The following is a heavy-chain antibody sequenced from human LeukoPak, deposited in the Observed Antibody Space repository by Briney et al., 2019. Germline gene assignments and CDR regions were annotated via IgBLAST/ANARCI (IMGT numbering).Heavy chain of an antibody. CDR2: IYSGGIT. Sequence: GGSLRLSCAASGFTVSSSYMSWVRQAPGRGLEWVSLIYSGGITYYSDSVKGRFTVSRDMSKNTLYLQINSLRAEDTAVYYCARVRSYFTYYFDSWGQGTLVTVSS. V-gene: IGHV3-53*01. CDR3: ARVRSYFTYYFDS. CDR1: GFTVSSSY. J-gene: IGHJ4*02. D-gene: IGHD3-10*01.